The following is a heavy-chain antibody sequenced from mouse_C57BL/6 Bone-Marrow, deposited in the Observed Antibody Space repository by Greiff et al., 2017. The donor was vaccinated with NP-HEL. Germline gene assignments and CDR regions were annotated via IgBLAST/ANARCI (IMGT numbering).Heavy chain of an antibody. V-gene: IGHV1-53*01. D-gene: IGHD1-1*01. CDR3: ARRGTTVVAAYYFDY. Sequence: QVQLQQPGTELVKPGASVKLSCKASGYTFTSYWMHWVKQRPGQGLEWIGNINPSNGGTNYNEKFKSKATLTVDKSFSTAYMQLSSLTSEDSAVYYCARRGTTVVAAYYFDYWGQGTTLTVSS. CDR1: GYTFTSYW. J-gene: IGHJ2*01. CDR2: INPSNGGT.